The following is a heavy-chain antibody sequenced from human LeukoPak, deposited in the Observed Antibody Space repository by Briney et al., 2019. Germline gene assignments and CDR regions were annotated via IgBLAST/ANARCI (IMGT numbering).Heavy chain of an antibody. CDR1: GGSISSSSYY. V-gene: IGHV4-39*01. D-gene: IGHD3-22*01. CDR3: ARIRPSYYYASSGSPVGAFDI. J-gene: IGHJ3*02. CDR2: IYYSGST. Sequence: PSETLSLTCTVSGGSISSSSYYWGWSRQPPGKGLEWIGSIYYSGSTYYSPSLKSRVTISVDTSKNQFCLKLRSVTAADTDVYYCARIRPSYYYASSGSPVGAFDIWGQGTMVTVSS.